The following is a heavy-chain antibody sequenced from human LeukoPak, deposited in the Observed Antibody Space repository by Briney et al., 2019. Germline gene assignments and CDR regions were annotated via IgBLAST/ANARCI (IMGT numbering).Heavy chain of an antibody. CDR2: ISGSGGST. V-gene: IGHV3-23*01. Sequence: GGSLRLSCAASGFTFSSYAMSWVRQAPGKGLEWVSAISGSGGSTYYADSVKGRFTISRDNSKNTLYLQMNSLRAEDTAVYYCAKDNTHSSQLLAISAIDYWGQGTLVTVSS. J-gene: IGHJ4*02. CDR3: AKDNTHSSQLLAISAIDY. D-gene: IGHD2-2*01. CDR1: GFTFSSYA.